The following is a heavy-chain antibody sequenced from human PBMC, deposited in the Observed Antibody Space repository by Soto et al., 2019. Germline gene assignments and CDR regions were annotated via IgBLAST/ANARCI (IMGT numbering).Heavy chain of an antibody. CDR1: GGTFSSYT. V-gene: IGHV1-69*02. CDR2: IIPILGIA. J-gene: IGHJ5*02. CDR3: ARAQYYDSSGYLNWFDP. Sequence: QVQLVQSGAEVKKPGSSVKVSCKASGGTFSSYTIRWVRQAPGQGLEWMGRIIPILGIANYAQKFQGRVTINADKSTSTAYMELSSLRSEDTAVYYCARAQYYDSSGYLNWFDPWGQGTLVTVSS. D-gene: IGHD3-22*01.